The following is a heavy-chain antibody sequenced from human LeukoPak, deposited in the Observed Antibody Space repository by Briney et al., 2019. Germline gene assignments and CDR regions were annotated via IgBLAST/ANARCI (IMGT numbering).Heavy chain of an antibody. V-gene: IGHV1-69*02. CDR1: GGTFSSYT. D-gene: IGHD3-10*01. CDR3: ALLWFGGNWFDP. J-gene: IGHJ5*02. Sequence: ASVKVSCKASGGTFSSYTITWVRQAPGQGLEWMGRIIPMVGVSKYAENFQGSVTITADKSTNTAYMEMSSLRSEDTAIYYCALLWFGGNWFDPWGQGTLVTVSS. CDR2: IIPMVGVS.